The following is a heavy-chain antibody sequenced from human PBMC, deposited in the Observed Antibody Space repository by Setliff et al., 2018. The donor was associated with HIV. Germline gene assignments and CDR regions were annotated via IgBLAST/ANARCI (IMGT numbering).Heavy chain of an antibody. D-gene: IGHD3-3*02. CDR3: ARLEKLDDISYFDY. V-gene: IGHV4-31*03. CDR1: GVSISSGGYY. J-gene: IGHJ4*02. Sequence: SETLSLTCTVSGVSISSGGYYWNWIRQHPGKGLEWIGYISSRGSTYYNPSLKSRITMSVDTSQNQVSLKLSSVTAADTAVYFCARLEKLDDISYFDYWGQGTLVTVTS. CDR2: ISSRGST.